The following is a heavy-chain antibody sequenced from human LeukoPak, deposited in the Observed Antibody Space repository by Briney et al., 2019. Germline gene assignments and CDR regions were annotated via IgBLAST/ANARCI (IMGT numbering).Heavy chain of an antibody. CDR3: PKGLRVFDY. Sequence: GGSLRLPCAASGFTFSSYGMHWVRQAPGKGLEWVSAISGSGGSTYYADSVRGRFTISRDNSKNTLYLQMNSLRAEDTAVYFCPKGLRVFDYWGQGTLVTVSS. J-gene: IGHJ4*02. V-gene: IGHV3-23*01. CDR1: GFTFSSYG. CDR2: ISGSGGST. D-gene: IGHD2-21*02.